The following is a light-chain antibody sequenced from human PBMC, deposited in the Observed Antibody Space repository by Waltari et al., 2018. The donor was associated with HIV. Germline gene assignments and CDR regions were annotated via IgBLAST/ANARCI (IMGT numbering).Light chain of an antibody. Sequence: QSALTQPRSVSASPGQSITISCTGSSSDIGTYNLVPWFQQHPGKAPRLLIYEVKNRPAGVSPRFSGSKSGNTASLTISGLQAADEADYHCCAYAGFSTYLFGPGTKVTVL. CDR2: EVK. V-gene: IGLV2-23*02. CDR1: SSDIGTYNL. CDR3: CAYAGFSTYL. J-gene: IGLJ1*01.